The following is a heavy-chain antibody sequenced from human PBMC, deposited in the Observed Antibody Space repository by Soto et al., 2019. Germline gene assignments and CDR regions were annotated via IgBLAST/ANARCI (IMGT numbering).Heavy chain of an antibody. Sequence: GGSLRLSCAASGFTFSSFHMNWVRQAPGKGLEWVSYISSTSRTIYYADSVKGRFTISRDNSKNTLYLQMNSLRAEDTAVYYCAKGPLAMIVVVSPLGAFDIWGQGTMVTVSS. D-gene: IGHD3-22*01. CDR2: ISSTSRTI. V-gene: IGHV3-48*01. J-gene: IGHJ3*02. CDR3: AKGPLAMIVVVSPLGAFDI. CDR1: GFTFSSFH.